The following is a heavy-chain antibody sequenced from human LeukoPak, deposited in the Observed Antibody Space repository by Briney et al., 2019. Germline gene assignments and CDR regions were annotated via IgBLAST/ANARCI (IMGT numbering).Heavy chain of an antibody. Sequence: SETLSLTCTVSGASISSFYWSWIRQPPGKGLEFIGYVYYTGSTNYTPSLESRVAISLDTSKNEFSLKMSSVTAADTAVYYCARVPVYYGTEVWGQSTTVTRSS. V-gene: IGHV4-59*01. CDR1: GASISSFY. J-gene: IGHJ6*01. CDR2: VYYTGST. CDR3: ARVPVYYGTEV.